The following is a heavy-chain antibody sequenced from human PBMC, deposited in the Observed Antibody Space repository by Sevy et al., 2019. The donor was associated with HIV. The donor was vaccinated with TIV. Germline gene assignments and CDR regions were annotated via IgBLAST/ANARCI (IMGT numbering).Heavy chain of an antibody. D-gene: IGHD3-3*01. CDR3: FTISGENAKNSLYLQMNSSRDEGTAVYYCATYYDFWSGYYTVLPTYYYYGMDV. CDR2: ISSSSSTI. CDR1: GFTFSSYS. Sequence: GGSLRLSCAASGFTFSSYSMNWVRQAPGKGLEWVSYISSSSSTIYYADSVKGRFTISRDNAKNSLYLQMNSLRDEDNSVKGRFTISGENAKNSLYLQMNSSRDEGTAVYYCATYYDFWSGYYTVLPTYYYYGMDVWGQGTTVTVSS. J-gene: IGHJ6*02. V-gene: IGHV3-48*02.